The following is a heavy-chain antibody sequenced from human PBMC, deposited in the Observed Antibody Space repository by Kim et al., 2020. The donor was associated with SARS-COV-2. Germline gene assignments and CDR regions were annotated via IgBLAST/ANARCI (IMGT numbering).Heavy chain of an antibody. CDR3: ARDPGLSGWYSPGYYFDY. J-gene: IGHJ4*02. Sequence: GGSLRLSCAASGFTFSSYAMHWVRQAPGKGLEWVAVISYDGSNKYYADSVKGRFTISRDNSKNTLYLQMNSLRAEDTAVYYCARDPGLSGWYSPGYYFDYWGQGTLVTVSS. V-gene: IGHV3-30-3*01. D-gene: IGHD6-19*01. CDR2: ISYDGSNK. CDR1: GFTFSSYA.